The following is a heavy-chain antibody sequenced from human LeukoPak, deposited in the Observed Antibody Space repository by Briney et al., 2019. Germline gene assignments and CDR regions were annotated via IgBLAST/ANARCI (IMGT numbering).Heavy chain of an antibody. J-gene: IGHJ4*02. CDR3: ARDHYDFWSGSPGPRGGDFDY. D-gene: IGHD3-3*01. Sequence: ASVKVSCKASGYTFTGYYMHWVRQAPGQGLEWMGWINPNSGGTNYAQKFQGRVTMTRDTSISTAYMELSRLRSDDTAVYYCARDHYDFWSGSPGPRGGDFDYWGQGTLVTVSS. V-gene: IGHV1-2*02. CDR2: INPNSGGT. CDR1: GYTFTGYY.